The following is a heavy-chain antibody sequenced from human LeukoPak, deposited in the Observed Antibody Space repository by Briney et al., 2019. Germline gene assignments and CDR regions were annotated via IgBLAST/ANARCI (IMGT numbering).Heavy chain of an antibody. CDR1: GFSFSSYA. CDR2: LSGTGRST. CDR3: AKGGDSSSWLFDF. J-gene: IGHJ4*02. Sequence: SVGSLRLSCAASGFSFSSYAMSWVRQAPGKGLEWVSALSGTGRSTYYADSVRGRFTISRDNSKNTLFLQVNSLRAEDTAVYYCAKGGDSSSWLFDFWGQGTLVTVSS. V-gene: IGHV3-23*01. D-gene: IGHD6-13*01.